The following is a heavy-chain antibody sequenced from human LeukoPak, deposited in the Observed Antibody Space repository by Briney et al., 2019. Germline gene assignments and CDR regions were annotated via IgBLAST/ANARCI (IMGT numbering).Heavy chain of an antibody. Sequence: GGSLRLSCAASGFTFSSYDMHWVRQVTGKRLEWVSGIGTAGDTYYSGSVKGRFTISRENAKNSLYLQMNSLRAGDTAVYHCARAMVRGVIIGAYDMWGQGTMVTVSS. CDR3: ARAMVRGVIIGAYDM. CDR1: GFTFSSYD. J-gene: IGHJ3*02. D-gene: IGHD3-10*01. CDR2: IGTAGDT. V-gene: IGHV3-13*01.